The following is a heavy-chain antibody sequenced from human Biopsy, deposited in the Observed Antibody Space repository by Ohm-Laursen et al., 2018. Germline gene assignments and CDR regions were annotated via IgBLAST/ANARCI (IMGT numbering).Heavy chain of an antibody. D-gene: IGHD5-18*01. CDR1: GFTFNNYG. CDR2: IFYDGSNT. CDR3: AKDRYNYTPIGGFSMDV. V-gene: IGHV3-30*18. Sequence: SLRLFCAASGFTFNNYGMQWVRQAPGKGLEWVAFIFYDGSNTYYADSVKGRFTISRDNSRDTLYLQMSSLRAEDTAVYYCAKDRYNYTPIGGFSMDVWGQGTTVTVSS. J-gene: IGHJ6*02.